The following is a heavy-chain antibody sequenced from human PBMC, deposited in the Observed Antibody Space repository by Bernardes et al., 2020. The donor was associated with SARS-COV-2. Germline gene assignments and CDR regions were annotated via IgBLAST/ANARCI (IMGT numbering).Heavy chain of an antibody. J-gene: IGHJ3*02. D-gene: IGHD3-22*01. CDR3: AADKFYYYDPNAFDI. V-gene: IGHV1-58*02. CDR1: GFTFTSSA. Sequence: SVKVSCKASGFTFTSSAMQWVRQARGQRLEWIGWIVVGSGNTNYAQKFQERVTITRDMSTSTAYMELSSLRSEDTAVYYCAADKFYYYDPNAFDIWGQGTMVTVSS. CDR2: IVVGSGNT.